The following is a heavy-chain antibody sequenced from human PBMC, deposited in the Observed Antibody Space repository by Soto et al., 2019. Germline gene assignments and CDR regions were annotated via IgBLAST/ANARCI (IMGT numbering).Heavy chain of an antibody. CDR1: AFTFSSYA. D-gene: IGHD6-13*01. CDR2: ISGSGGRT. CDR3: AKYNISWYSWLDP. Sequence: XGCLRLSCAASAFTFSSYAMTWFRQAPGKGLEWVSGISGSGGRTYYADSVRGRFTISRDNSKNTLYLQMNSLRAEDTAVYYCAKYNISWYSWLDPWGQGTLVTVSS. V-gene: IGHV3-23*01. J-gene: IGHJ5*02.